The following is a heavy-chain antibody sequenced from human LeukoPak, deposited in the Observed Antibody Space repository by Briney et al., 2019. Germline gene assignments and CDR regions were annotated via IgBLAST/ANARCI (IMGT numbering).Heavy chain of an antibody. V-gene: IGHV1-2*02. CDR2: INPDNGGT. D-gene: IGHD5-24*01. Sequence: ASVKVSCKASGYTFTGYYMHWVRQAPGQGLEWMGWINPDNGGTNYAQKFQGRVTMTRDMSISTAYMELSRLRSDDTAVYYCARGSRDGYNPFDYWGQGTLVTVSS. CDR3: ARGSRDGYNPFDY. CDR1: GYTFTGYY. J-gene: IGHJ4*02.